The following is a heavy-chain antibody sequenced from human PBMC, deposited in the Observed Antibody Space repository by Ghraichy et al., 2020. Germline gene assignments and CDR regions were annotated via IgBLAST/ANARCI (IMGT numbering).Heavy chain of an antibody. V-gene: IGHV1-24*01. CDR2: FDPEDGET. CDR1: GYTLTELS. CDR3: ATHGGNGRWFDP. J-gene: IGHJ5*02. Sequence: ASVKVSCKVSGYTLTELSMHWVRQAPGKGLEWMGGFDPEDGETIYAQKFQGRVTMTEDTSTDTAYMELSSLRSEDTAVYYCATHGGNGRWFDPWGQGTLVTVSS. D-gene: IGHD4-23*01.